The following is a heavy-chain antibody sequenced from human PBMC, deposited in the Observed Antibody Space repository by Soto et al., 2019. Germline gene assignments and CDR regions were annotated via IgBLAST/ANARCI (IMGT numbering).Heavy chain of an antibody. V-gene: IGHV5-51*01. CDR1: GYSVTSYW. J-gene: IGHJ4*02. Sequence: GESLKISCKGSGYSVTSYWIGWVRQMPGKGLEWMGIIYPGDSDTRYSPSFQGQVTISADKSISTAYLQWSSLKASDTAMYYCAARHCCGGSCSHFYFESCGQGALLPVSS. CDR3: AARHCCGGSCSHFYFES. CDR2: IYPGDSDT. D-gene: IGHD2-15*01.